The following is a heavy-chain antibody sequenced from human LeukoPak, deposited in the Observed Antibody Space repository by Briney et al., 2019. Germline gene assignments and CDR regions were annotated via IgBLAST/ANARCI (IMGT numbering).Heavy chain of an antibody. D-gene: IGHD3/OR15-3a*01. CDR1: GYTFTSYY. J-gene: IGHJ4*02. CDR3: ATLDWLALGVDY. V-gene: IGHV1-46*01. CDR2: INPSGGST. Sequence: ASVKVSCKASGYTFTSYYMHWVRQAPGQGLEWMGIINPSGGSTSYAQKFQGRVTMTRDTSTSTVYMELSSLRSEDTAVYYCATLDWLALGVDYWGQGTLVTVSS.